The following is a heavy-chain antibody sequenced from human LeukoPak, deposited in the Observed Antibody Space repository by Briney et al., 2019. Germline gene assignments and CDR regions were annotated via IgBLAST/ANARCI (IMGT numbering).Heavy chain of an antibody. CDR1: GVTFGNHA. V-gene: IGHV3-30*01. CDR3: ARDYLVGCTDTICYPIDY. J-gene: IGHJ4*02. Sequence: GGSLRLSCAASGVTFGNHAMHWVRQAPGMGLEWVAVISYEASNKYYEDSVKGRFTISRDKSKNMLYLQMNSPRGEDRAVYYCARDYLVGCTDTICYPIDYWGRGTLVTVSS. CDR2: ISYEASNK. D-gene: IGHD2-8*02.